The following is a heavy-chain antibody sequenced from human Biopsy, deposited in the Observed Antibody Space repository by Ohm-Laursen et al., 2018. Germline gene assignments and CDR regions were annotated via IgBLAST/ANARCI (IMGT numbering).Heavy chain of an antibody. V-gene: IGHV3-33*06. Sequence: SLRLSCTASGFTFSSYAMILVRQAPRKGLGWGGAIRVDGSNKNYADSVKGRFTISRDNSKNTLYLQMNSLRGEDTAVYYCAKCMTGGSNYYFHHCGQGTLVTVSS. J-gene: IGHJ4*02. D-gene: IGHD2-8*01. CDR3: AKCMTGGSNYYFHH. CDR1: GFTFSSYA. CDR2: IRVDGSNK.